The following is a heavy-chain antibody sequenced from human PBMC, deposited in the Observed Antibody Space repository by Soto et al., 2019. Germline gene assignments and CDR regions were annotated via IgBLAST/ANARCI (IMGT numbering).Heavy chain of an antibody. CDR1: GGSISGYY. Sequence: QVQLQESGPGQVKPSETLSLTCTISGGSISGYYWSWIRQSPRQGLEWIGYVYDNGRPYYSPSLKSRVTISADTSKNQISLKLTSATAADTAVYYCARGVGSSPPRYWGRGTLVTVSS. V-gene: IGHV4-59*01. CDR3: ARGVGSSPPRY. J-gene: IGHJ4*02. CDR2: VYDNGRP. D-gene: IGHD3-9*01.